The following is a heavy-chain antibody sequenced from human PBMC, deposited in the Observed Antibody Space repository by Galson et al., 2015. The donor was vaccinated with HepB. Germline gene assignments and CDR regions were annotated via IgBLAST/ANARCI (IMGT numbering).Heavy chain of an antibody. J-gene: IGHJ6*02. CDR1: GFTFSTSA. CDR2: IRGSGGST. Sequence: SLRLACAASGFTFSTSAMSWVRQAPAKGLEWVSTIRGSGGSTHYVDSVRGRFTISRDNSKNTLYLQMNSLRAEDTAVYYCAKINWIDNYSYHGIDVWGQGTTVTVSS. CDR3: AKINWIDNYSYHGIDV. D-gene: IGHD1-1*01. V-gene: IGHV3-23*01.